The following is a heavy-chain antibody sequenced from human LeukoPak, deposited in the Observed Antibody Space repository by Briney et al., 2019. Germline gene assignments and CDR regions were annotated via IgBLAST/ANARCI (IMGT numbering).Heavy chain of an antibody. CDR3: AKDLGPRGVGATPQY. J-gene: IGHJ4*02. CDR2: ISYDGSNK. D-gene: IGHD1-26*01. CDR1: GFTFSSYG. V-gene: IGHV3-30*18. Sequence: GGSLRLSCAVSGFTFSSYGMHWVRQAPGKGLEWVAVISYDGSNKYYADSVKGRFTISRDNSKNTLYLQMNSLRPEDTAVYYCAKDLGPRGVGATPQYWGQGTLVTVSS.